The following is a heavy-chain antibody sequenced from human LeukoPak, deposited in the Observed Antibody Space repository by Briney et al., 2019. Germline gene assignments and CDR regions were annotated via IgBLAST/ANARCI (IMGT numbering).Heavy chain of an antibody. Sequence: GESLKISCKGSGYSFTGYWIGWVRQMPGKGLEWMGIIFPGDSHTRYSPSFQGQVTLSADKSISTAYLQWSSLKASDTGIYYCARSSQSFYRPGWYVDFWGQGTLVTVSS. CDR2: IFPGDSHT. CDR1: GYSFTGYW. D-gene: IGHD6-19*01. J-gene: IGHJ4*02. CDR3: ARSSQSFYRPGWYVDF. V-gene: IGHV5-51*01.